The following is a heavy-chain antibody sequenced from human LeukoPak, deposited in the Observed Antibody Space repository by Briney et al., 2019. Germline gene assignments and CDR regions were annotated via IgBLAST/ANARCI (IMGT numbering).Heavy chain of an antibody. J-gene: IGHJ4*02. CDR2: MNPNSGNT. CDR3: ARTAILYGDVNLDY. CDR1: GYTFTSYD. Sequence: ASVKVSCKASGYTFTSYDINWVRQATGQGLEWMGWMNPNSGNTGYAQKFQGRVTMTGNTSISTAYMELSSLRSEDTAVYYCARTAILYGDVNLDYWGQGTLVTVSS. V-gene: IGHV1-8*01. D-gene: IGHD4-17*01.